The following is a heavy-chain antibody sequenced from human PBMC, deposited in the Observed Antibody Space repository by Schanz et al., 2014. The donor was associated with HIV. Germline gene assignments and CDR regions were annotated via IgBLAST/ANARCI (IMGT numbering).Heavy chain of an antibody. J-gene: IGHJ6*02. CDR3: AKGNYGSGSYFIPSYYYYGMDV. CDR1: GFTFSSYG. CDR2: IWYDGSNK. V-gene: IGHV3-33*06. Sequence: QVQLVESGGGVVQPGRSLRLSCAASGFTFSSYGMHWVRQAPGKGLEWVAVIWYDGSNKYYADSVKGRFTTSRDNSKNTLYLQMNSLRAEDTAVYYCAKGNYGSGSYFIPSYYYYGMDVWGQGTTVTVSS. D-gene: IGHD3-10*01.